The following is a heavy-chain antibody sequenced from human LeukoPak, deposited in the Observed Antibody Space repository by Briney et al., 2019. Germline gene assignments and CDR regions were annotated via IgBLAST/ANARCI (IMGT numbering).Heavy chain of an antibody. Sequence: ASVKVSFKASGYTFTSYGISWVRQAPGQGLEWMGWISAYNGNTNYAQKLQGRVNTTTDTSTSTAYMELRSLRSDDTAVYYCARGIGWSYYYYYMDVWGKGTTVTVSS. CDR2: ISAYNGNT. J-gene: IGHJ6*03. V-gene: IGHV1-18*01. CDR1: GYTFTSYG. CDR3: ARGIGWSYYYYYMDV. D-gene: IGHD2-15*01.